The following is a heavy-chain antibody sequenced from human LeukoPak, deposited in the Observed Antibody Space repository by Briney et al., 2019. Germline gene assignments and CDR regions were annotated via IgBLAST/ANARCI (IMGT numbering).Heavy chain of an antibody. J-gene: IGHJ4*02. D-gene: IGHD4-23*01. CDR1: GFTFSSYA. CDR3: AKPLEKYTYGGNFDY. Sequence: GGSLRLSCEASGFTFSSYAMSWVRQAPGKELAWVSVISSSADSTYYADSVKGRFTISRDNSMNTLYLQMNNLRAEDTAVYYCAKPLEKYTYGGNFDYWGQGLLVTVSS. CDR2: ISSSADST. V-gene: IGHV3-23*01.